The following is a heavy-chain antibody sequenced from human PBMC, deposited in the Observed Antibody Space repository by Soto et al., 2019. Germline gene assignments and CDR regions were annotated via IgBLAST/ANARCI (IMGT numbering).Heavy chain of an antibody. CDR3: ARGSRIQLWSHFAY. J-gene: IGHJ4*02. CDR1: GGSISSGGYY. CDR2: IYYSGST. D-gene: IGHD5-18*01. Sequence: SETLSLTCTVSGGSISSGGYYWSWIRQHPGKDLEWIGYIYYSGSTYYKPYLKSRVTISVDTSKKQFTLKLSSVTAEDKAVYYCARGSRIQLWSHFAYWGQGTLVIVSS. V-gene: IGHV4-31*03.